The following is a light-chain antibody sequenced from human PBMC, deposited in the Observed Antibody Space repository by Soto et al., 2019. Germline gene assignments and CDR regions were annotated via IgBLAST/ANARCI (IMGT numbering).Light chain of an antibody. Sequence: LTQPASVSGSPGQSITISCTGTSSDVGGYNYVSWYQQHPGKAPKLMIYDVSNRPSGVSNRFSGSKSGNTASLTISGLQAEDEADYYCSSYTSSRTYVFGTGTKVTVL. J-gene: IGLJ1*01. CDR2: DVS. CDR3: SSYTSSRTYV. CDR1: SSDVGGYNY. V-gene: IGLV2-14*01.